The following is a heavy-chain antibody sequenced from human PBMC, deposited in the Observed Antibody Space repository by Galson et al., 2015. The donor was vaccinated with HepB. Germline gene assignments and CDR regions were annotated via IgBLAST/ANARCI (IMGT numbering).Heavy chain of an antibody. CDR1: GGTFSGYT. CDR3: ASTRGGTVTTGGWFDP. D-gene: IGHD4-17*01. J-gene: IGHJ5*02. Sequence: SVKVSCKASGGTFSGYTISWVRQAPGQGLEWMGRIIPMFGIGNYAQKFQGRVTITSDKSTSTVYMELTSLRSEDTAVYYCASTRGGTVTTGGWFDPWGQGTLVTVSS. V-gene: IGHV1-69*02. CDR2: IIPMFGIG.